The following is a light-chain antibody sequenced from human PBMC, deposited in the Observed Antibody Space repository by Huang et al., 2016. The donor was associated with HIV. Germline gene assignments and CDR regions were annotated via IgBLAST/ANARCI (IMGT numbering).Light chain of an antibody. Sequence: EVVMTQSPATLSVSPGERAILSCRASQDVNNNVAWYQQKPGQAPRLLIYDASTRATGIPGRCSGSGSGTEFTLTISSLQSEDFAVYYCQQYNRWPPLTFGGGTKVEIK. CDR3: QQYNRWPPLT. CDR2: DAS. CDR1: QDVNNN. J-gene: IGKJ4*01. V-gene: IGKV3-15*01.